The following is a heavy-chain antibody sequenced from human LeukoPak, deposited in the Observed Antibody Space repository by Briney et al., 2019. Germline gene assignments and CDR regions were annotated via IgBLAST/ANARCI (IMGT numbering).Heavy chain of an antibody. Sequence: GGSLRLSCAASGFTFSSYSIYWVPQAPGKGLEHVSAISGDGETTFYADSVKGRFTISRDNSKNTLYLQMGSLRTEDMAVYYCARVGDVTAFDIWGQGTMVTVSS. V-gene: IGHV3-64*02. CDR3: ARVGDVTAFDI. CDR2: ISGDGETT. D-gene: IGHD3-16*01. CDR1: GFTFSSYS. J-gene: IGHJ3*02.